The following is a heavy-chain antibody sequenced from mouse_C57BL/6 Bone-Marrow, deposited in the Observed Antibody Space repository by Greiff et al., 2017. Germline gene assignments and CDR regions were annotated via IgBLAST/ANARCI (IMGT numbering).Heavy chain of an antibody. V-gene: IGHV1-82*01. CDR2: IYPGDGDT. CDR1: GYSFSSSW. J-gene: IGHJ3*01. D-gene: IGHD2-13*01. CDR3: ACLYSDPAWYAY. Sequence: QVQLQQSGPELVKPGASVKISCKASGYSFSSSWMNWVKQRPGEGLEWIGRIYPGDGDTNYNGKFKGKATLTADKSSSTAYMQLSSLTSEDSAVYFCACLYSDPAWYAYWGQGTLVTVAA.